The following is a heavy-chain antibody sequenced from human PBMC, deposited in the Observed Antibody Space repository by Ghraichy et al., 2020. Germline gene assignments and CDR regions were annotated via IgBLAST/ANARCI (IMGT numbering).Heavy chain of an antibody. V-gene: IGHV3-73*01. CDR3: TRRGSGVDY. CDR1: GFTFSGSA. CDR2: IRSKANSYAT. D-gene: IGHD6-19*01. J-gene: IGHJ4*02. Sequence: GGSLRLSCAASGFTFSGSAMHWVRQASGKGLEWVGRIRSKANSYATAYAASVKGRFTISRDDSKNTAYLQMNSLKTEDTAVYYCTRRGSGVDYWGQGTLVTVSS.